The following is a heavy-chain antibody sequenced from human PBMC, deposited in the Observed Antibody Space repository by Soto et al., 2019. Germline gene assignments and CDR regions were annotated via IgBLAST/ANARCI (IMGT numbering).Heavy chain of an antibody. CDR3: ARDEGYYDSSGYYFVDYFDY. CDR1: GGSISSYY. Sequence: QVQLQESGPGLVKPSETLSLTCTVSGGSISSYYWSWIRQPPGKGLEGIGYIFYGGSTNFNPSLESRGTLTVHTXXNQFSLKLSSVTAADTAVYYCARDEGYYDSSGYYFVDYFDYWGRGTLVTVSS. CDR2: IFYGGST. D-gene: IGHD3-22*01. V-gene: IGHV4-59*01. J-gene: IGHJ4*02.